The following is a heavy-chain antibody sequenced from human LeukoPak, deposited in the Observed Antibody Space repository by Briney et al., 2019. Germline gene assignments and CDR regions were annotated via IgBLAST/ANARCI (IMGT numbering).Heavy chain of an antibody. J-gene: IGHJ6*02. CDR1: GGSISSYY. D-gene: IGHD3-10*01. Sequence: PSETLSLTCTVSGGSISSYYWSWIRQRPGTGLEWMGYIYYSGSTNYNPPLKSRVTISEDTSKNQFSLKLSSVTAADTAIYYCARVVWNYYGSGSHHYYYGMDVWGQGTTVTVSS. CDR2: IYYSGST. V-gene: IGHV4-59*01. CDR3: ARVVWNYYGSGSHHYYYGMDV.